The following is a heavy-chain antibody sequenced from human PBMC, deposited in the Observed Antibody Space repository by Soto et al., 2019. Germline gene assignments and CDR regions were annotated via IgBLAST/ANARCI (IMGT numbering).Heavy chain of an antibody. Sequence: EVQLVESGGGLVQPGGSLKLSCAASGFTFSGSAMHWVRQASGKGLEWVGRVRSKPNNYATSYAASVKGRFTISRDDSKNTAYLQMNSLKTEDTALYYCASTWGRVATNPEATRPYDYWGQGTLVTVSS. D-gene: IGHD5-12*01. CDR1: GFTFSGSA. CDR2: VRSKPNNYAT. V-gene: IGHV3-73*01. J-gene: IGHJ4*02. CDR3: ASTWGRVATNPEATRPYDY.